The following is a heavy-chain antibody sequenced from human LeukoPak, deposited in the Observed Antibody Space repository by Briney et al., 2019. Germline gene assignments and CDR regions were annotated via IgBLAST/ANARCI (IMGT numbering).Heavy chain of an antibody. CDR3: ARATYYYGSGSYDGDY. CDR1: GFTFSSYA. CDR2: ISGSGGST. J-gene: IGHJ4*02. V-gene: IGHV3-23*01. Sequence: GGSLRLSCAASGFTFSSYAMSWVRQAPGKGLEWVSAISGSGGSTYYADSVKGRFTISRDNSKNTLYLQRNSLRAEDTAVYYCARATYYYGSGSYDGDYWGQGTLVTVSS. D-gene: IGHD3-10*01.